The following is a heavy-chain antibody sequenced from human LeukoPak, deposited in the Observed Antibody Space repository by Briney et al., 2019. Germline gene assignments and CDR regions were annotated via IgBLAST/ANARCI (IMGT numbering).Heavy chain of an antibody. CDR1: GFTFSSYW. J-gene: IGHJ4*02. D-gene: IGHD2-2*01. Sequence: PGGSLRLSCAASGFTFSSYWMSWVRQAPGKGLEWVANIKQDGSEKYYVDSVKGRFTISRDNAKNSLYLQMNSLRAEDTAVYYCARQGRYCSSTSCSPYYFDYWGQGTLVTVSS. CDR2: IKQDGSEK. CDR3: ARQGRYCSSTSCSPYYFDY. V-gene: IGHV3-7*01.